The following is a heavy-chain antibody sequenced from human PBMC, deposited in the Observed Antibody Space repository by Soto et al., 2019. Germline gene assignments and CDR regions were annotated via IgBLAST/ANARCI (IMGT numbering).Heavy chain of an antibody. V-gene: IGHV4-30-4*01. J-gene: IGHJ6*02. Sequence: QVQLQESGPGLVKPSQTLSLTCTVSGGSISSGDYYWSWIRQPPGKGLEWIGYIYYSGSTYYNPSLKSRVTISVDTSKNQFSLKLSSVTAADTAVYYCARDQPEETGYYYYGMDVWGQGTTVTVSS. CDR1: GGSISSGDYY. CDR3: ARDQPEETGYYYYGMDV. CDR2: IYYSGST.